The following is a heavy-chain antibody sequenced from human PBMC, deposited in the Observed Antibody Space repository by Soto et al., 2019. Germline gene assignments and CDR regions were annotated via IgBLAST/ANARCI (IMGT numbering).Heavy chain of an antibody. CDR1: GFTFSGSA. J-gene: IGHJ4*02. V-gene: IGHV3-73*01. CDR3: TRRAPGYSSHFDY. D-gene: IGHD6-13*01. CDR2: IRSKANSYAP. Sequence: GGSLRLSCAASGFTFSGSAMHWVRQASGKGLEWVGRIRSKANSYAPAYAASVKGRFTISRDDSKNTAYLQMNSLKTEDTAVYYCTRRAPGYSSHFDYWGQGTLVTVSS.